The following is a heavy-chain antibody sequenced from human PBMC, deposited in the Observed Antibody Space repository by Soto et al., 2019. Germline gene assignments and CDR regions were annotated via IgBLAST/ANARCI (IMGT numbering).Heavy chain of an antibody. Sequence: GGSLRLSCAASGFTLSSYAMSWVRQAPGKGLEWVSAISGSGGSSSYADSVKGRFTISRDNSKNTLYLQMNSLRAEDTALYYCAKQILTAPGMDYWGQGTLVTVSS. CDR2: ISGSGGSS. J-gene: IGHJ4*02. CDR3: AKQILTAPGMDY. CDR1: GFTLSSYA. V-gene: IGHV3-23*01. D-gene: IGHD6-13*01.